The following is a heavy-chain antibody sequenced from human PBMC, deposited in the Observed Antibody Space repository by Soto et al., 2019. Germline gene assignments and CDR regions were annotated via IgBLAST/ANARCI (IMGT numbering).Heavy chain of an antibody. V-gene: IGHV3-30-3*01. D-gene: IGHD3-10*01. CDR3: ARDSADYYGSGSYPGY. CDR2: MSYDASNK. CDR1: GFTFSSYA. Sequence: QVQLVESGGGVVQPGRSLRLSCAASGFTFSSYAMHWVRQAPGKGLEWVAVMSYDASNKYYADSVKGRFTISRDNSKNTLYLQMNSLRAEDTAVYYCARDSADYYGSGSYPGYWGQGTLVTVSS. J-gene: IGHJ4*02.